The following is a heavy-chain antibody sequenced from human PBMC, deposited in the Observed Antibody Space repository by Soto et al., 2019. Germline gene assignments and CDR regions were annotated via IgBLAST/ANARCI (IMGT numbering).Heavy chain of an antibody. V-gene: IGHV3-74*01. CDR3: VRVGYSSGWYLVY. CDR2: INSDGRTT. Sequence: EVQLVESGGGLVQPGGSLRLSCAASGFTFSSYWMHWVRQAPGKGLVWVSQINSDGRTTSYADSVKGRFTISRDNAKNTLYLQMNSLKTEDTAVYYCVRVGYSSGWYLVYWGQGTLVTVSS. CDR1: GFTFSSYW. J-gene: IGHJ4*02. D-gene: IGHD6-19*01.